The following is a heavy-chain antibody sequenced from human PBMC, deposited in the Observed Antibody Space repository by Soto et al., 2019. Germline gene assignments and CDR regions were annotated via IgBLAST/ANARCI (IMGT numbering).Heavy chain of an antibody. D-gene: IGHD6-6*01. CDR2: TYYRSKWYN. CDR3: ARDRLDSSSSGGSEYFQH. Sequence: QSQTLSLTCAISGDSVSSNSAAWNWIRQSPSRGLEWLGRTYYRSKWYNDYAVSVKSRITINPDTSKNQFSLQLNSVTPEDTAVYYCARDRLDSSSSGGSEYFQHWGQGTLVTVS. J-gene: IGHJ1*01. V-gene: IGHV6-1*01. CDR1: GDSVSSNSAA.